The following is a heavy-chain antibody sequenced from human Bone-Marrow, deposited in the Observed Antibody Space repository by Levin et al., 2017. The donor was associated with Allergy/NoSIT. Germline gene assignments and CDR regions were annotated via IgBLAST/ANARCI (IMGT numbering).Heavy chain of an antibody. V-gene: IGHV1-18*01. J-gene: IGHJ6*02. CDR2: ISGYNGDT. CDR1: GYRLTNYG. D-gene: IGHD3-3*01. Sequence: PEASVKVSCKAAGYRLTNYGMSWVRQAPGQGLEWMGWISGYNGDTKYAERFQDRVTMTTDTSTTTVYMELRRLKSDDTAVYYCARERGILRFLEWQLSGMDVWGQGTTVTVSS. CDR3: ARERGILRFLEWQLSGMDV.